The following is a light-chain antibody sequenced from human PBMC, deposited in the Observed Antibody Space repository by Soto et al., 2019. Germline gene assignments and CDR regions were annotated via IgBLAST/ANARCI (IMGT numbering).Light chain of an antibody. CDR1: SSNIGAGYD. J-gene: IGLJ2*01. CDR3: QSYDSSLHVV. Sequence: QAVLTQPPSVSGAPGQRVTISCTGSSSNIGAGYDVHWYQQLPGTAPKLLIYGNSNRPSGVPDRFSGSKSGTSASLDITGLQAEDEADYYCQSYDSSLHVVFGGGTKLTVL. CDR2: GNS. V-gene: IGLV1-40*01.